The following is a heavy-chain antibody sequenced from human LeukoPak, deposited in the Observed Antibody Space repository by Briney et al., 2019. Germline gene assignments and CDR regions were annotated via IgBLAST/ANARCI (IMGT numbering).Heavy chain of an antibody. Sequence: SETLSLTCAVYGGSFSGYYWSWLRQPPGKGLEWIGEINHSGSTNYNPSLKSRVTISVDTSKNQFSLKLSSVTAADTAVYYCARGGLRFLEWLSQAHYYYGMDVWGQGTTVTVSS. V-gene: IGHV4-34*01. J-gene: IGHJ6*02. CDR3: ARGGLRFLEWLSQAHYYYGMDV. D-gene: IGHD3-3*01. CDR2: INHSGST. CDR1: GGSFSGYY.